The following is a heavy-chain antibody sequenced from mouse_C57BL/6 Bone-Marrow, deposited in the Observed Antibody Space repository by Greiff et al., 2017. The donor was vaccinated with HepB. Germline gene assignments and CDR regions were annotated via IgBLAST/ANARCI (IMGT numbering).Heavy chain of an antibody. CDR2: IHPNSGST. Sequence: VQLQQPGAELVKPGASVKLSCKASGYTFTSYWMHWVKQRPGQGLEWIGMIHPNSGSTNYNEKFKSKATLTVDKSSSTAYMQLSSLTSEDSAVYYGARVYYGSSSWFAYWGQGTLVTVSA. V-gene: IGHV1-64*01. D-gene: IGHD1-1*01. CDR3: ARVYYGSSSWFAY. J-gene: IGHJ3*01. CDR1: GYTFTSYW.